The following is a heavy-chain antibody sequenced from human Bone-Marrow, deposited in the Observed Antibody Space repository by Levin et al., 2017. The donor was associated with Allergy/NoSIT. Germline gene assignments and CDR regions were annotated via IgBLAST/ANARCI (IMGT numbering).Heavy chain of an antibody. CDR2: FNPSGGGT. V-gene: IGHV1-46*01. Sequence: GESLKISCKASGYTFTSYHMHWVRQAPGQGLEWMGIFNPSGGGTSYTQKFQDRVTMTVDTSTTTVDMELRSLRSEDAAVYYCARRVRRVGLENWGQGTRVTVSS. CDR1: GYTFTSYH. CDR3: ARRVRRVGLEN. D-gene: IGHD5-24*01. J-gene: IGHJ4*02.